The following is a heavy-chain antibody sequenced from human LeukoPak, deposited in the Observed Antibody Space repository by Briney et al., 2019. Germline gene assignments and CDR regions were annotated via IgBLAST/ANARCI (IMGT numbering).Heavy chain of an antibody. Sequence: GASVKVSCKASGHTFTGYYMHWVRQAPGQGLGWMGWINPNSGGTNYAQKFQGRVTMTRDTSISTAYMELSRLRSDDTAVYYCARVAGSSGCFDYWGQGTLVTVSS. CDR1: GHTFTGYY. CDR3: ARVAGSSGCFDY. V-gene: IGHV1-2*02. J-gene: IGHJ4*02. D-gene: IGHD6-19*01. CDR2: INPNSGGT.